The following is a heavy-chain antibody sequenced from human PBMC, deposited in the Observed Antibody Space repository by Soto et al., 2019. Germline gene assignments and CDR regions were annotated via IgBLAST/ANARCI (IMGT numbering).Heavy chain of an antibody. CDR1: GFALSGYA. D-gene: IGHD3-3*01. CDR3: ARIKLVEWFFINVDVYDMDV. Sequence: PGGSLRLTCVASGFALSGYAVNWVTQAPGKGLEWVSFISSDSRTIYYADSVEGRFTVSRDNARNSVSLQMDSLRDEDAAVYYCARIKLVEWFFINVDVYDMDVWGQGT. V-gene: IGHV3-48*02. J-gene: IGHJ6*02. CDR2: ISSDSRTI.